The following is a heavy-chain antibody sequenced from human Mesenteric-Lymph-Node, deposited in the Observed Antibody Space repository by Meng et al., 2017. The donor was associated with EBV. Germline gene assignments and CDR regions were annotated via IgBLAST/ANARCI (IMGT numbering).Heavy chain of an antibody. CDR2: IWYDGSTK. CDR1: GFTFRGHG. V-gene: IGHV3-33*01. J-gene: IGHJ4*02. Sequence: QLQLGEAGGGGGQPGRPLGRSLAATGFTFRGHGMHWARQAQGKGLEWVAVIWYDGSTKKYVDSVKGRFTISRDNSKNTLYLQINSLRAEDTAVYYCARDHGAGSYNIAYWGQGTLVTVSS. D-gene: IGHD3-10*01. CDR3: ARDHGAGSYNIAY.